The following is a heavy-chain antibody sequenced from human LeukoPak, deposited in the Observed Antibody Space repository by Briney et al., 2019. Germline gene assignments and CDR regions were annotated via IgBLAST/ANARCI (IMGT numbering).Heavy chain of an antibody. Sequence: ASVKVSCKASGYTSTGYYMHWVRQAPGQGLEWMGRINPNSGGTNYAQKFQGRVTMTRDTSISTAYMELSRLRSDDTAVYYCARGVGATAGWFDPWGQGTLVTVSS. D-gene: IGHD1-26*01. J-gene: IGHJ5*02. CDR2: INPNSGGT. CDR3: ARGVGATAGWFDP. CDR1: GYTSTGYY. V-gene: IGHV1-2*06.